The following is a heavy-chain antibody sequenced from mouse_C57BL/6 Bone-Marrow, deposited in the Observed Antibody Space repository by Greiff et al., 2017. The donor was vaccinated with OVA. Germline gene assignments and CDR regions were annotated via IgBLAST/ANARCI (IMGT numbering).Heavy chain of an antibody. CDR1: GFTFSDYY. CDR2: ISNGGGST. CDR3: ARGGGPYYDYFYYAMDY. D-gene: IGHD2-4*01. Sequence: EVQVVESGGGLVQPGGSLKLSCAASGFTFSDYYMYWVRQTPEKRLEWVAYISNGGGSTYYPDTVKGRFTISRDNAKNTLYLQMSRLKSEDTAMYYCARGGGPYYDYFYYAMDYWGQGTSVTVSS. J-gene: IGHJ4*01. V-gene: IGHV5-12*01.